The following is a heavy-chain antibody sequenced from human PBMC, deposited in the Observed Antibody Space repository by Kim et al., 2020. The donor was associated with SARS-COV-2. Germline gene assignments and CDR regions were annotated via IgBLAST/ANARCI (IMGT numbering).Heavy chain of an antibody. Sequence: ASVKVSCKTSGYGFTSNYLHWVRLAPGQGLEWMGMVYPNDGTTTYAQKFQGRVTMTSDTPTRTGYMELSSLTSEDTAVYYCARDLERFDYWGQGTLVTVS. D-gene: IGHD1-1*01. CDR2: VYPNDGTT. CDR3: ARDLERFDY. J-gene: IGHJ4*02. CDR1: GYGFTSNY. V-gene: IGHV1-46*01.